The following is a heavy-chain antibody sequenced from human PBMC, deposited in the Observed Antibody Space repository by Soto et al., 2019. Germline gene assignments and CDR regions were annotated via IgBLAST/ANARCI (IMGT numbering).Heavy chain of an antibody. CDR1: GFTFSSYA. CDR3: AKDLGQLWAPDAFDI. D-gene: IGHD5-18*01. J-gene: IGHJ3*02. CDR2: ISGSGGST. V-gene: IGHV3-23*01. Sequence: GGSLRLSCAASGFTFSSYAMSWVRQAPGKGLEWVSAISGSGGSTYYADSVKGRFTISRGNSKNTLYLQMNSLRAEDTAVYYCAKDLGQLWAPDAFDIWGQGTMVTVSS.